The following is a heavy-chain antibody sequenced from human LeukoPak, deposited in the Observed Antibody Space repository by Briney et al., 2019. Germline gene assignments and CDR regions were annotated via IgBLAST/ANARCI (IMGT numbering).Heavy chain of an antibody. CDR3: ARDAYYYDSSGSGRGVYYYCMDV. V-gene: IGHV1-69*04. Sequence: SVKVSCKASGGTFSSYTISWVRQAPGQGLEWMGRIIPILGIANYAQKFQGRVTITADESTSTAYMELSSLRSEDTAVYYCARDAYYYDSSGSGRGVYYYCMDVWGKGTTVTVSS. J-gene: IGHJ6*03. D-gene: IGHD3-22*01. CDR2: IIPILGIA. CDR1: GGTFSSYT.